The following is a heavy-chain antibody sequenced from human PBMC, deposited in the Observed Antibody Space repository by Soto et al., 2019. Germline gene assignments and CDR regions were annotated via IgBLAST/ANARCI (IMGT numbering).Heavy chain of an antibody. Sequence: PGGSLRLSCAASGFNFGDYFMSWIRQAPGRGLEWVSYISSGGFTFYHADSVKGRFTTSWDKAKNSLYLQMNTLSAEDTAVYYCATGIVPATKWGYYSYGLDVWGQGTTVTASS. J-gene: IGHJ6*02. D-gene: IGHD2-2*01. CDR3: ATGIVPATKWGYYSYGLDV. CDR1: GFNFGDYF. V-gene: IGHV3-11*01. CDR2: ISSGGFTF.